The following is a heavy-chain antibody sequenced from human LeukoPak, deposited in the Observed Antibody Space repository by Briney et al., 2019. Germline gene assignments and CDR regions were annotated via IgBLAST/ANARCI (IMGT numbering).Heavy chain of an antibody. D-gene: IGHD3-22*01. CDR2: IIPIFGTA. CDR1: GGTFTSYA. Sequence: SVKVSCKASGGTFTSYAISWVRQAPGQGLEWMGGIIPIFGTANYAQKFQGRVTITADKSTSTAYMELSSLRSEDTAVYYCARGRHYYDSSDYYYGGDAFDIWGQGTMVTVSS. V-gene: IGHV1-69*06. CDR3: ARGRHYYDSSDYYYGGDAFDI. J-gene: IGHJ3*02.